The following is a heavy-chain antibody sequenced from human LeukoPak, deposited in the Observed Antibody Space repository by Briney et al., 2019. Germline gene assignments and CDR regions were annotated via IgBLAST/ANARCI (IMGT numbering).Heavy chain of an antibody. CDR1: GFTFGSHA. J-gene: IGHJ5*02. V-gene: IGHV3-23*01. CDR3: ATSGYSGYDRPS. CDR2: IRSDTGT. D-gene: IGHD5-12*01. Sequence: GGSLRLSCVASGFTFGSHAMAWVRHTPEKGLEWVSVIRSDTGTDYADSVKGRFTFSRDNSKNTLYLQMNSLRAEDTALYYCATSGYSGYDRPSWGQGTLV.